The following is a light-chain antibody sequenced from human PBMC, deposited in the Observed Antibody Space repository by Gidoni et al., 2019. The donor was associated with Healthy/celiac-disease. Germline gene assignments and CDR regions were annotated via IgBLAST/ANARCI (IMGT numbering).Light chain of an antibody. CDR2: DAS. V-gene: IGKV3-11*01. J-gene: IGKJ3*01. CDR1: QSVSSY. CDR3: QQRSKWLFT. Sequence: EIVFTQSPATLSLSPGERATLSCRASQSVSSYLAWYQQKPGQAPRLLIYDASNRATGIPTRFSGSGSGTDFNLTISSLEPEDFAVYYCQQRSKWLFTFXPXTKVDIK.